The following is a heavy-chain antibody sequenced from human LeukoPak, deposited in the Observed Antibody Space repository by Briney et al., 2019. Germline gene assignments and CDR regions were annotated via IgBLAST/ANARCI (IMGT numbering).Heavy chain of an antibody. V-gene: IGHV4-31*03. CDR1: GGSISSGGYY. Sequence: SETLSLTCTVSGGSISSGGYYWSWIRQHPGKGLEWIGYIYYSGSTYYNPSLKSRVTISVDTSKNQFSLKLSSVTAADTAVYXXXXXXXXYDSSGQFWVVYFDYWGQGTLVTVSS. D-gene: IGHD3-22*01. CDR2: IYYSGST. J-gene: IGHJ4*02. CDR3: XXXXXXYDSSGQFWVVYFDY.